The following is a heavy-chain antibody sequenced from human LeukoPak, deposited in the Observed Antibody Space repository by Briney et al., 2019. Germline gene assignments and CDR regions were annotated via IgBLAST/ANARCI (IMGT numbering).Heavy chain of an antibody. J-gene: IGHJ5*02. V-gene: IGHV1-46*01. Sequence: ASVTVSCTASGHTFTSYYMHWVRQAPGQGLEWMGIINPSGGSTSYAQKFQGRVTMTRDTSTSTVYMELSSLRSEDTAVYYCANLAGVVAGLDPWGQGTLVTVSS. CDR1: GHTFTSYY. D-gene: IGHD6-19*01. CDR3: ANLAGVVAGLDP. CDR2: INPSGGST.